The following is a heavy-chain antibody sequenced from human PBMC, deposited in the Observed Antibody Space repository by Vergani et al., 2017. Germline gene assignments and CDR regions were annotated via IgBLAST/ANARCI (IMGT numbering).Heavy chain of an antibody. CDR3: ARGGRSPVVGDPAAPWYYDL. CDR2: ISSSSSTI. D-gene: IGHD2-15*01. J-gene: IGHJ2*01. V-gene: IGHV3-48*01. Sequence: EVQLVESGGGLVHPGGSLRLSCAASGFTFSSYSMNWVRQAPGKGLEWISYISSSSSTIYYADSVKGRFTISRDNAKNSLYLQMNSLRAEDTAVYYCARGGRSPVVGDPAAPWYYDLWGRGTLVTVSS. CDR1: GFTFSSYS.